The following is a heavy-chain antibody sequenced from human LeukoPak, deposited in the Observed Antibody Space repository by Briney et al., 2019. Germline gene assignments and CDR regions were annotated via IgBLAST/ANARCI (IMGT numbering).Heavy chain of an antibody. CDR1: GGSIRISSYF. V-gene: IGHV4-39*07. D-gene: IGHD1-26*01. CDR2: IYYSGST. CDR3: ARGVGATNAPLDY. J-gene: IGHJ4*02. Sequence: SETLSLTCTVSGGSIRISSYFWGWIRQPPRKGLEWIGSIYYSGSTYYNPSLKSRATISVAVETSKNQFSLKLSSVTAADTAVYYCARGVGATNAPLDYWGQGTLVTVSS.